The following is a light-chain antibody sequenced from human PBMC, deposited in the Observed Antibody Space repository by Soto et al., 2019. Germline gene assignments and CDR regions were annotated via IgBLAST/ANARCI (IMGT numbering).Light chain of an antibody. CDR1: RGRIATNY. CDR3: QSYDNDNLWV. V-gene: IGLV6-57*02. Sequence: NFMLTQPHSLSESPGKTVTISCTGSRGRIATNYVQWYQQRPGSPPTLLIYEDSQRPSGVPDRFSGSIDSSSNSASLTISGLRTEDEADYYCQSYDNDNLWVFGGGTKVTVL. J-gene: IGLJ3*02. CDR2: EDS.